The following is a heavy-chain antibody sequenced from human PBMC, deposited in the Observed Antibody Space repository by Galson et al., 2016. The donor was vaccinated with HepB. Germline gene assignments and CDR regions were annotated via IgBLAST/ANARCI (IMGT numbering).Heavy chain of an antibody. J-gene: IGHJ1*01. CDR2: ISYDGKNK. CDR1: GFTFSSYA. CDR3: VRDPRLEGASGFLQH. V-gene: IGHV3-30*04. D-gene: IGHD3-16*01. Sequence: SLRLSCAASGFTFSSYAMHWVRQAPGKGLKWVAVISYDGKNKYYADSVKGRFTISRDNPKNMVFLHMNSLRTEDTAVYYCVRDPRLEGASGFLQHWGQGTLVTVSS.